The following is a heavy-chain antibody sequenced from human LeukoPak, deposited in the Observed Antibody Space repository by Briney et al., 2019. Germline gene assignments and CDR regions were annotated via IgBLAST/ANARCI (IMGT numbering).Heavy chain of an antibody. CDR1: GGSIRSTTYY. V-gene: IGHV4-39*07. CDR2: INHSGST. Sequence: SETLSLTCSVSGGSIRSTTYYWGWIRQPPGKGLEWIGEINHSGSTNYNPSLKSRVTISVDTSKNQFSLKLSSVTAADTAVYYCARLKRGYSGYDNRGYYFDYWGQGTLVTVSS. CDR3: ARLKRGYSGYDNRGYYFDY. D-gene: IGHD5-12*01. J-gene: IGHJ4*02.